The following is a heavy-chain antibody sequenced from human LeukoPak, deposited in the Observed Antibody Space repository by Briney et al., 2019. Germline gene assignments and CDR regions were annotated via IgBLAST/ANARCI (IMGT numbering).Heavy chain of an antibody. J-gene: IGHJ4*02. CDR1: GYTFTSYA. CDR2: INAGNGNT. CDR3: ARSQLWPPGFDY. D-gene: IGHD5-18*01. Sequence: ASVKVSCKASGYTFTSYAMHWVRQAPGQRLEWMGWINAGNGNTKYSQKFQGRVTITRDTSASTAYMELSSLRSEDTAVYYCARSQLWPPGFDYWGQGTLVTVSS. V-gene: IGHV1-3*01.